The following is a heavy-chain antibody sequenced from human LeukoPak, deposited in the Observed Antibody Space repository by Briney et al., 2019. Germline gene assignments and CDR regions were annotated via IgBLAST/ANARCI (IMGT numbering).Heavy chain of an antibody. V-gene: IGHV4-59*01. Sequence: SETLSLTCTVSGGSISSYYWSWIRQPPGKGLEWIGYIYYSGSTNYNPSLKSRVTISVDTSKNQFSLKLSSVTAADTAVYYCGRDKFKQDDAFDLWGQGTMVTVSS. CDR2: IYYSGST. J-gene: IGHJ3*01. D-gene: IGHD6-13*01. CDR3: GRDKFKQDDAFDL. CDR1: GGSISSYY.